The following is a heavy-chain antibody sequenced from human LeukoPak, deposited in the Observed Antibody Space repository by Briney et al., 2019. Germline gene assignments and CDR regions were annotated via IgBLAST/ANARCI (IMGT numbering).Heavy chain of an antibody. J-gene: IGHJ6*04. D-gene: IGHD4-17*01. V-gene: IGHV3-21*01. Sequence: GGSLRLSCAASGFTFSSYSMNWVRQAPGKGLEWVSSISSSSSYIYYADSVKGRFTISRDNATNSLYLQMNSLRAEDTAVYYCARGRAVTTYYYYGMDVWGKGTTVTVSS. CDR3: ARGRAVTTYYYYGMDV. CDR2: ISSSSSYI. CDR1: GFTFSSYS.